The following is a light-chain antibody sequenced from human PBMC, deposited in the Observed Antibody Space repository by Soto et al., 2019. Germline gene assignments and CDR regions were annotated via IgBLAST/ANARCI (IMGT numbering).Light chain of an antibody. Sequence: QYVLTQPPSVSGAPGQRVTISCTGSSSNIGAGYDVHWYQQLPGTAPKLLIYGNSNRPSGVPDRFSGSKSGTSASLAITGLQAEDEADYYCQSYDSSLSGPLFGGGTKLTVL. CDR3: QSYDSSLSGPL. CDR2: GNS. CDR1: SSNIGAGYD. V-gene: IGLV1-40*01. J-gene: IGLJ2*01.